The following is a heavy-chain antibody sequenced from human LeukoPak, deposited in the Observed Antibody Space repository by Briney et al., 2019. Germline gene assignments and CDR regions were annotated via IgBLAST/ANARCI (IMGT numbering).Heavy chain of an antibody. D-gene: IGHD4-17*01. Sequence: GGSLRLSCAASGFTFSSYAMHWVRQAPGKGLEWVADISYDGSNKYYADSVKGRFTISRDNSKNTLYLQMNSLRAEDTAVYYCARDYGADAFDIWGEGTMVTVSS. CDR3: ARDYGADAFDI. V-gene: IGHV3-30-3*01. CDR1: GFTFSSYA. J-gene: IGHJ3*02. CDR2: ISYDGSNK.